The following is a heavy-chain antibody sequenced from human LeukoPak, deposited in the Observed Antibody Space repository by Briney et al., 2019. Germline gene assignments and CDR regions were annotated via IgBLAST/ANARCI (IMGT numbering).Heavy chain of an antibody. V-gene: IGHV3-23*01. CDR1: AFTFSNHA. CDR2: ISGSGDAT. CDR3: AKDGHKSDWYCYMDV. Sequence: GGSLRLSCAASAFTFSNHAMTWVRQAPGKGLEWVSTISGSGDATWYADSVKGRFTISRDNAKSTLFLQMNSLRAEDTPAYYCAKDGHKSDWYCYMDVWGKGTTVTVS. J-gene: IGHJ6*03. D-gene: IGHD3/OR15-3a*01.